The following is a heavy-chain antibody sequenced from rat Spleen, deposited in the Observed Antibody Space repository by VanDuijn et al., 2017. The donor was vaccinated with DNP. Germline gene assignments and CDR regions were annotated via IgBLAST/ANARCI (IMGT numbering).Heavy chain of an antibody. CDR2: ISTGGGNT. CDR3: TRHRTIAAIFDY. V-gene: IGHV5S13*01. Sequence: EVQLVETGGGLVQPGRSLKLSCVASGFTFSYYWMAWVRQAPTKGLEWVASISTGGGNTYYRDSVKGRFTISRDNAKNTQYLQMDSLRSEDTATYYCTRHRTIAAIFDYWGQGVMVTVSS. D-gene: IGHD1-2*01. J-gene: IGHJ2*01. CDR1: GFTFSYYW.